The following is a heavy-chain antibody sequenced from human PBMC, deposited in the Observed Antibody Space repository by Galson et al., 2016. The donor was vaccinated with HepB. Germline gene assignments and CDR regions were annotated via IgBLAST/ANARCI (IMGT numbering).Heavy chain of an antibody. CDR3: ARVFQQLGAALGY. Sequence: SVKVSCKASGYTFASFTMHWVRQAPGQSLEWMGWINAGNGNTKYSQKFQARGTMTRDTSANTVYMELTSLRSEDTAVYYCARVFQQLGAALGYWGQGTLVTASS. CDR2: INAGNGNT. D-gene: IGHD6-13*01. V-gene: IGHV1-3*01. CDR1: GYTFASFT. J-gene: IGHJ4*02.